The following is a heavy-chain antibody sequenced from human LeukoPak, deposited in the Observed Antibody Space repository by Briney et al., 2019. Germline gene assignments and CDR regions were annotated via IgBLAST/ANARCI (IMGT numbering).Heavy chain of an antibody. J-gene: IGHJ3*02. CDR1: GGSFTFTSHA. V-gene: IGHV1-69*13. D-gene: IGHD3-22*01. Sequence: GASVKVSCKASGGSFTFTSHAISWVRQAPGQGLEWMGGLIPIYGSANYAQKFQGRVTITSDESKRTVYMELSSLRPEDSAVHYCAGFFYDNSGDAFDIWGQGTMVTVSS. CDR3: AGFFYDNSGDAFDI. CDR2: LIPIYGSA.